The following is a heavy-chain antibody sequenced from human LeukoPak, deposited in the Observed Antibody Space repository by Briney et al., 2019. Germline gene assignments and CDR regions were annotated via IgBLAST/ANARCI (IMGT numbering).Heavy chain of an antibody. Sequence: SETLSLTCTVSGGSISSYYWSWIRQPRGKGLEWIGYIYYSGSTNYNPSLKSRVTISVDTSKNQFSLKLSSVTAADTAVYYCARHRYSSGWGLLDYWGQGTLVTVSS. CDR1: GGSISSYY. V-gene: IGHV4-59*08. CDR2: IYYSGST. CDR3: ARHRYSSGWGLLDY. J-gene: IGHJ4*02. D-gene: IGHD6-19*01.